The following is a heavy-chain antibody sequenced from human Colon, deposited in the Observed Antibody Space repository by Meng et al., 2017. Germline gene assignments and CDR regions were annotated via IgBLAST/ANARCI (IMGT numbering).Heavy chain of an antibody. D-gene: IGHD6-19*01. CDR2: FHYTGPI. CDR3: AASSGWYRIDS. J-gene: IGHJ4*02. Sequence: QVQLEESGPGLVKPSGTLSLTCGVSGVSVPSGQFWTWVRQPPGKGLEWFGEFHYTGPINYKPSLMSRVTISVDASRNQFSLRLTSVTAADTAVYYCAASSGWYRIDSWGQGTLVTVSS. V-gene: IGHV4-4*02. CDR1: GVSVPSGQF.